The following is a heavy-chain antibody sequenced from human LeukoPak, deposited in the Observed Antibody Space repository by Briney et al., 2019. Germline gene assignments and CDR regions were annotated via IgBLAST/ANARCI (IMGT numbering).Heavy chain of an antibody. Sequence: ASVKVSCKASGYTFNNYYMYWVRQAPGQGLEWMGMINPSGGGTNYAQKFQGRVTITADESTSTAYTELSSLRSEDTAVYYCARGPVLRFLEWLSDHYFDYWGQGTLVTVSS. CDR1: GYTFNNYY. J-gene: IGHJ4*02. CDR3: ARGPVLRFLEWLSDHYFDY. D-gene: IGHD3-3*01. CDR2: INPSGGGT. V-gene: IGHV1-46*02.